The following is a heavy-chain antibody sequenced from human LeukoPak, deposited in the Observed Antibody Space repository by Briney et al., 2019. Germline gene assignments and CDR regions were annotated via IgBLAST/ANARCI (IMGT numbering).Heavy chain of an antibody. J-gene: IGHJ4*02. Sequence: PGRSLRLSCAASGLTFSSYGMHWVRQAPGKGLEWVSAISGSGSSTYYADSVKGRFTISRDNSRGTLSLQMNSLRAEDTAVYYCAKGSGTYYPAFDYWGQGTLVTVSS. D-gene: IGHD1-26*01. CDR1: GLTFSSYG. CDR3: AKGSGTYYPAFDY. V-gene: IGHV3-23*01. CDR2: ISGSGSST.